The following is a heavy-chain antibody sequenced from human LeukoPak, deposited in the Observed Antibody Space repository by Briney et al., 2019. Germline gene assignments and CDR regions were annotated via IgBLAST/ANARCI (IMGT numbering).Heavy chain of an antibody. CDR2: IKQDGSEK. CDR3: ARGLRIAAADVFDY. Sequence: GGSLRLSCAASGFTFSSYWMSWVRQAPGKGLEWVANIKQDGSEKYYVDSVKGRFTISRDNAKNSLYLQMNSLRAEDTAVYYCARGLRIAAADVFDYWGQGTLVTVSP. CDR1: GFTFSSYW. D-gene: IGHD6-13*01. V-gene: IGHV3-7*01. J-gene: IGHJ4*02.